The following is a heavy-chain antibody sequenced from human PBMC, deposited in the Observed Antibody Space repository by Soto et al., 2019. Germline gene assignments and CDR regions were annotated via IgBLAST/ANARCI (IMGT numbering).Heavy chain of an antibody. J-gene: IGHJ5*02. D-gene: IGHD6-19*01. CDR2: ISGSGDGT. V-gene: IGHV3-23*01. Sequence: EVQLLESGGGFVQPGGSLRLSCAASGFTFSSSAMSWVRQAPGKGLEWVSAISGSGDGTYYADSVKGRFTISRDNSKNTLYLQMYSLRVEDTAVYYCAEAGYSSGWSPWGQGTLVTVSS. CDR1: GFTFSSSA. CDR3: AEAGYSSGWSP.